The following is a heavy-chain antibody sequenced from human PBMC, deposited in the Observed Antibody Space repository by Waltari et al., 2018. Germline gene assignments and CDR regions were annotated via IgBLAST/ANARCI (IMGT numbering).Heavy chain of an antibody. D-gene: IGHD4-17*01. J-gene: IGHJ4*02. V-gene: IGHV3-15*07. CDR1: GFTFTNAW. CDR2: IKTRTDGETT. CDR3: ATGTMTLVTPFF. Sequence: EVQLVESGGGLVKPGGSLRLSCAASGFTFTNAWMNWVRQAPGRGLEWVGRIKTRTDGETTDYAASVKDRFTISRDDSKNTVYLQVTGLKTEDTAVYYCATGTMTLVTPFFWGQGTLVTVSS.